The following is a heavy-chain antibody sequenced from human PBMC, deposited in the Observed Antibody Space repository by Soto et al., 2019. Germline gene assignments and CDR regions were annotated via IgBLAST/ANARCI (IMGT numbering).Heavy chain of an antibody. CDR3: ARDSIVVVPATKDWFDP. D-gene: IGHD2-2*01. CDR1: GYTFTSYG. CDR2: ISAYNGNT. Sequence: ASVKVSCKASGYTFTSYGISWVRQAPGQGLEWMGWISAYNGNTNYAQKLQGRVTMTTDTSTSTAYMELRSLRSDDTAVYYCARDSIVVVPATKDWFDPWGQGTLVTVSS. V-gene: IGHV1-18*01. J-gene: IGHJ5*02.